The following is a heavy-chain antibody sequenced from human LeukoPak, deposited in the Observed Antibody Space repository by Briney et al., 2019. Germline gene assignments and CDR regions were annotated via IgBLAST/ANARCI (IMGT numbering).Heavy chain of an antibody. V-gene: IGHV1-18*01. CDR1: GYTFTSYG. J-gene: IGHJ4*02. CDR3: AREIYGRFDY. Sequence: ASVKVSCKASGYTFTSYGISWVRQAPGQRPECMGWINPYNGNTNYALKVQGRVTMTTDTSTSTAYLELRSLRSDDTAIYYCAREIYGRFDYWGQGTLVTVSS. CDR2: INPYNGNT. D-gene: IGHD4-17*01.